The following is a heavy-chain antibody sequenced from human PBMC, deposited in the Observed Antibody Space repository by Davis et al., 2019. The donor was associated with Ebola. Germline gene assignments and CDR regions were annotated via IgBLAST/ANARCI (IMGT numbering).Heavy chain of an antibody. J-gene: IGHJ3*01. CDR1: GFIFSSYV. D-gene: IGHD6-13*01. CDR3: VKDTSSIWFDV. CDR2: FGTGADT. V-gene: IGHV3-23*01. Sequence: PGGSLRLSCAGSGFIFSSYVMSWVRQAPGKGLEWVSTFGTGADTYYADSVKGRFAISRDNSKNTLYLQMNSLRVEDTAIYYCVKDTSSIWFDVWGQGTTVTVSS.